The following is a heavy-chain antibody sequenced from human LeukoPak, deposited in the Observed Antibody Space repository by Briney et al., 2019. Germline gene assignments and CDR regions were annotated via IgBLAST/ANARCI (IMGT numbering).Heavy chain of an antibody. V-gene: IGHV3-30*18. CDR1: GFTFNSYW. Sequence: GGSLGLSCAASGFTFNSYWMSWVRQAPGKGLEWVAVISYDGSNKYYADSVKGRFTISRDNSKNTLYLQMNSLRAEDTAVYYCAKSALPTMIGASDIWGQGTMVTVSS. D-gene: IGHD3-22*01. J-gene: IGHJ3*02. CDR2: ISYDGSNK. CDR3: AKSALPTMIGASDI.